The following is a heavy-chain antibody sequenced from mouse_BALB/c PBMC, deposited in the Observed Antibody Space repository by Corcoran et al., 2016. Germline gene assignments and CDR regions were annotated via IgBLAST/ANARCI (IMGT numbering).Heavy chain of an antibody. CDR3: ASPVYYGSSGFAY. CDR1: GYTFSNYW. Sequence: QVQLQQSGAELMKPGASVKISCKATGYTFSNYWIEWVKQRPGHGLEWIGEILPGSGSTNYNEKFKGKATFTADTSSNTAYMQLSSLTSEDSAVYYCASPVYYGSSGFAYWGQGTLVTVSA. CDR2: ILPGSGST. J-gene: IGHJ3*01. D-gene: IGHD1-1*01. V-gene: IGHV1-9*01.